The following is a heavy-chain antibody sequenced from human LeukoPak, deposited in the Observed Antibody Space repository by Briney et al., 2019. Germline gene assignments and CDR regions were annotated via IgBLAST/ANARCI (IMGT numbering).Heavy chain of an antibody. CDR1: GGSFSGYY. CDR3: AKGWGRYFDWLWGGLAFDI. J-gene: IGHJ3*02. D-gene: IGHD3-9*01. Sequence: PSETLSLTCAVYGGSFSGYYWSWIRQPPGKGLEWIGEINHSGSTNYNPSLKSRVTISVDTSKNQFSLKLSSVTAADTAVYYCAKGWGRYFDWLWGGLAFDIWGQGTMVTVSS. CDR2: INHSGST. V-gene: IGHV4-34*01.